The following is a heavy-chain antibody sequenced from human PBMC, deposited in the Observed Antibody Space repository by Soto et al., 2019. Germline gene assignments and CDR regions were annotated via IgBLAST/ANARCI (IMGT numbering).Heavy chain of an antibody. CDR1: GGSFSGYY. CDR2: INHSGST. CDR3: AGGDYYHSSGYYFYYYTMDV. D-gene: IGHD3-22*01. Sequence: PSETLSLTCAVYGGSFSGYYGSWIRQPPGKGLEWIGEINHSGSTNYNPSLKSRVTISVDTSKSQFSLKLSSVTAADTAVYYCAGGDYYHSSGYYFYYYTMDVWGQGTTVTVSS. J-gene: IGHJ6*02. V-gene: IGHV4-34*01.